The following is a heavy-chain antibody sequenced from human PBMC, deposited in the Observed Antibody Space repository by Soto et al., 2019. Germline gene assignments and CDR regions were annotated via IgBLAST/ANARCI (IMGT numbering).Heavy chain of an antibody. CDR3: TRGWIFGPLINWFDP. CDR2: IRSRAYGGTT. CDR1: GFTFGDNA. J-gene: IGHJ5*02. V-gene: IGHV3-49*03. Sequence: EVQLVESGGHMVQPGRSLRLSCTASGFTFGDNAMSWFRQAPGEGLEWVGFIRSRAYGGTTEYAASVKGRFTISRDDSKSIAYLQMNSLKTEDTDLYYCTRGWIFGPLINWFDPWGQGTLVTVSS. D-gene: IGHD3-3*01.